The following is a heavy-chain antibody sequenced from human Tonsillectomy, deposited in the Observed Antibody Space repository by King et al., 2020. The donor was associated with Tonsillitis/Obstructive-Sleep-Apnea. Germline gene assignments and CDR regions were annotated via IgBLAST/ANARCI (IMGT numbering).Heavy chain of an antibody. J-gene: IGHJ3*02. Sequence: ITLKESGPTLVKPTQTLTLTCTFSGFSLSTSGVGVGWIRQPPGKALEWLALIYWDDDKRYSPSLKSRLTITKDTSKNQVGLTMTNMNPVDTDTYYCAHSPTTMVRDVIIKEGPDAFDIWGQGTVVTVSS. CDR3: AHSPTTMVRDVIIKEGPDAFDI. D-gene: IGHD3-10*01. CDR1: GFSLSTSGVG. CDR2: IYWDDDK. V-gene: IGHV2-5*02.